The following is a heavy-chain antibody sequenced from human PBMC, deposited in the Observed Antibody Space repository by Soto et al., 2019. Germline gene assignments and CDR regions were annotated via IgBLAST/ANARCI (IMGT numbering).Heavy chain of an antibody. V-gene: IGHV5-51*01. CDR1: GSSFILSW. CDR3: ARMMAASGTAFDD. D-gene: IGHD6-13*01. J-gene: IGHJ4*02. CDR2: IYPGDSDT. Sequence: GQSVKLPFQASGSSFILSWSGSVRQMPGKGLEWMGIIYPGDSDTRYSPSFQGQVTISADKSTSTAYLQWSSLKASDTATYYCARMMAASGTAFDDWGQGALVTGSS.